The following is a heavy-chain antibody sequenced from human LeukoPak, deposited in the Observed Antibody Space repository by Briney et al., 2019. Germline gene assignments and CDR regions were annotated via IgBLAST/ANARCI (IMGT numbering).Heavy chain of an antibody. D-gene: IGHD6-13*01. V-gene: IGHV1-18*01. J-gene: IGHJ5*02. CDR3: ARGGVGYSSSVVSSGKFSPPLNWFDP. Sequence: GASVKVSCKASGYTFNSYGITWVRQAPGKGLEWMGWISAYNGNTNYAQKLQGRVTMTTDTSTSTAYMELRSLRSDDTAVYYCARGGVGYSSSVVSSGKFSPPLNWFDPWGQGTLVTVSS. CDR2: ISAYNGNT. CDR1: GYTFNSYG.